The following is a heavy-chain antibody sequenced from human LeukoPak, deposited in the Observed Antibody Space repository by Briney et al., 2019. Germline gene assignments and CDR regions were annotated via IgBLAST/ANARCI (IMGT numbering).Heavy chain of an antibody. D-gene: IGHD3-22*01. J-gene: IGHJ4*02. CDR3: ARAVHYDSSGYGY. CDR1: GFTFSSYA. Sequence: GGSLRLSCAASGFTFSSYAMHWVRQAPGKGLEYVSAISSNGGSTYYANSVKGRFTISRDNSKNTLYLQMGSLRAEDMAVYYFARAVHYDSSGYGYWGQGTLVTVSS. V-gene: IGHV3-64*01. CDR2: ISSNGGST.